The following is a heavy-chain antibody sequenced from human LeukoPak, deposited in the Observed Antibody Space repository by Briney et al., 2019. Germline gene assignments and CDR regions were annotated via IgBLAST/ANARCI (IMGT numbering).Heavy chain of an antibody. J-gene: IGHJ6*03. Sequence: SETLSLTCTVSGGSISSYYWSWIRQPPGKGLEWIGYIYYSGSTNYNPSLKSRVTISVDTSKNQFSLKLSSVTAADTAVYYCAREASGSSKRYSYYMDVWGKGTTVTISS. D-gene: IGHD6-6*01. V-gene: IGHV4-59*01. CDR1: GGSISSYY. CDR3: AREASGSSKRYSYYMDV. CDR2: IYYSGST.